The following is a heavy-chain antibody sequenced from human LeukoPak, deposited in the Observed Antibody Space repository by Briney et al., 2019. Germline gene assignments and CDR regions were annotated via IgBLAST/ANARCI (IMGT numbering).Heavy chain of an antibody. CDR2: IHYSGST. J-gene: IGHJ4*02. CDR1: GYSISSAYY. CDR3: ARGFRGPNFDY. D-gene: IGHD3-10*01. V-gene: IGHV4-38-2*02. Sequence: SETLSLTCTVSGYSISSAYYWGWIRQSPGKGLAWIGTIHYSGSTDYNPSLKSRVTISIDTSKNQFSLNLTSVTAADTAVYYCARGFRGPNFDYWGQGTLVTVSS.